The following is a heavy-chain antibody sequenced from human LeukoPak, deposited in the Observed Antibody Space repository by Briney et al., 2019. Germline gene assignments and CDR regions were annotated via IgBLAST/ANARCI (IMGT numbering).Heavy chain of an antibody. CDR2: IYYSGST. Sequence: PSETLSLTCSVSGGSISSSRYYWSWIRQPPGKGLEWIGYIYYSGSTNYNPSLKSRVTISVDTSKNQFSLNLTSVTAADTAVYYCARHGTAAPRKFDPWGQGTLVTVSS. CDR1: GGSISSSRYY. J-gene: IGHJ5*02. D-gene: IGHD6-13*01. CDR3: ARHGTAAPRKFDP. V-gene: IGHV4-61*05.